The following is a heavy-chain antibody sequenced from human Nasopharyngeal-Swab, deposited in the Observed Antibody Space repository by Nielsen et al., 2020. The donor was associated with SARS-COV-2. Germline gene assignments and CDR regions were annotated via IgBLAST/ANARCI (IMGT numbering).Heavy chain of an antibody. J-gene: IGHJ4*02. Sequence: WIRQPPGKGLEWIGEIYHHGNTNYNPSLKSRVTISVDKSKNQFSLSLRSVTAADTAVYYCARDVGDLSVFFDFWGQGTPVTAPQ. CDR3: ARDVGDLSVFFDF. CDR2: IYHHGNT. V-gene: IGHV4-4*02. D-gene: IGHD4-17*01.